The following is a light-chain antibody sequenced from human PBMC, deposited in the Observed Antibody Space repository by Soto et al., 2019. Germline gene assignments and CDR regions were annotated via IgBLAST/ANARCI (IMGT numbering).Light chain of an antibody. CDR1: QSVRSSE. V-gene: IGKV3-20*01. CDR3: QQYYSSPRT. CDR2: GAS. Sequence: EIVLTQSPDTVSLSPGEGATLSCRASQSVRSSELAWYQQKPGQVPRLLIYGASRRATGVSDRFSGSGSGTDFSLTISRLEPEDFAVYYCQQYYSSPRTFGQGTKVEIK. J-gene: IGKJ1*01.